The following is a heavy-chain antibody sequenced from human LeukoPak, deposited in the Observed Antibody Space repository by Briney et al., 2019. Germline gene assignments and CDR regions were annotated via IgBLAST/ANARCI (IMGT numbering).Heavy chain of an antibody. D-gene: IGHD4-17*01. CDR3: ARESHYGDYVEFDY. V-gene: IGHV1-18*01. CDR1: GYTFTSYG. Sequence: ASVKVSCKASGYTFTSYGISWVRQAPGQGLEWMGWINPNSGGTNYAQKLQGRVTMTTDTSTSTAYMELRSLRSDDTAVYYCARESHYGDYVEFDYWGQGTLVTVSS. CDR2: INPNSGGT. J-gene: IGHJ4*02.